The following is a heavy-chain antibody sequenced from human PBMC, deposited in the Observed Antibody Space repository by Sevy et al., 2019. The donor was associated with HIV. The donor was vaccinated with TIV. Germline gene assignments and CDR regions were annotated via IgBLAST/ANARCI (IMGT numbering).Heavy chain of an antibody. V-gene: IGHV6-1*01. CDR2: TYYRSKWYN. Sequence: SQTLSLTCAISGDSVSSNSAAWNWIRQSPSRGLEWLGRTYYRSKWYNDYAVSVKSRITINPDTSKNQFSLLLNSVTPEDTAVYYCARGDYYGSGGSYYYYYGMDVWGQGTTVTVSS. CDR1: GDSVSSNSAA. J-gene: IGHJ6*02. CDR3: ARGDYYGSGGSYYYYYGMDV. D-gene: IGHD3-10*01.